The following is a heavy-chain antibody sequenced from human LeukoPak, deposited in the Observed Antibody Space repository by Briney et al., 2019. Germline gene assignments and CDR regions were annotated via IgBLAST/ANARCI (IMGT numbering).Heavy chain of an antibody. J-gene: IGHJ3*02. CDR3: MTSVETYLDAFDI. CDR2: IYSGGST. D-gene: IGHD2-15*01. Sequence: GGSLRLSCAASGFTVSSNYMSWVRQAPGKGLEGVSVIYSGGSTYYADSVKGRFTISRDNSKNTLYLQMNSLRAEHRAVYYCMTSVETYLDAFDIWGQGTKVTVSS. CDR1: GFTVSSNY. V-gene: IGHV3-53*05.